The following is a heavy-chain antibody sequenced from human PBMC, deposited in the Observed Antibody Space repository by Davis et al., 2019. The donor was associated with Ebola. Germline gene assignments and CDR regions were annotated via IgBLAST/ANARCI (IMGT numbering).Heavy chain of an antibody. J-gene: IGHJ6*02. CDR1: GFTFSSYW. CDR2: INSVGSST. Sequence: GESLKISCAASGFTFSSYWMHWVRQAPGKGLVWVSRINSVGSSTSYADSVKGRFTISRDNAKNTLYLQMNSLRAEDTAVYYCARDQDYYDSRVDYYGMDVWGQGTTVTVSS. V-gene: IGHV3-74*01. D-gene: IGHD3-22*01. CDR3: ARDQDYYDSRVDYYGMDV.